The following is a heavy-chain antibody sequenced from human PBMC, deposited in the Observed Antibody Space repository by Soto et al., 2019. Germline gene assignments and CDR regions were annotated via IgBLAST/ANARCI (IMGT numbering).Heavy chain of an antibody. CDR3: AREVDTYYDCWSGYGLFDY. CDR1: GFTFSSYW. V-gene: IGHV3-7*04. Sequence: EVQLVESGGGLVPPGGSLRLSCAASGFTFSSYWMSWVRQAPGKGLEWVANIKQDGSEKYYVDSVKGRFTISRDNAQNSLYLQMNSLRAEDTAVYYCAREVDTYYDCWSGYGLFDYWGQGTLVTVSS. J-gene: IGHJ4*02. CDR2: IKQDGSEK. D-gene: IGHD3-3*01.